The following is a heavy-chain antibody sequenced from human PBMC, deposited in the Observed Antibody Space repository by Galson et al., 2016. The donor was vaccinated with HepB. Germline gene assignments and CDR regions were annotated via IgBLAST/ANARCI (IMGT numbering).Heavy chain of an antibody. CDR3: AQNISDLGI. D-gene: IGHD2/OR15-2a*01. J-gene: IGHJ6*02. Sequence: SLRLSCAASGFTFSDYGMTWVRQAPGKGLEWVSSVASNGDWTEDAASVKGRFTVSRDNSKNTLYLHMDSLRAEDTAVYYCAQNISDLGIWGQGTTVIVSS. V-gene: IGHV3-23*01. CDR2: VASNGDWT. CDR1: GFTFSDYG.